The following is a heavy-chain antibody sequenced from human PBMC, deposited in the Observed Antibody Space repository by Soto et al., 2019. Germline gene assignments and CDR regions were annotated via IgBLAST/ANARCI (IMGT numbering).Heavy chain of an antibody. D-gene: IGHD2-15*01. J-gene: IGHJ5*02. Sequence: PSETLSLTCAVYGGSFSGYYWCWIRQPPGKGLEWIGEINHSGSTNYNPSLKSRVTISVDTSKNQFSLKLSSVTAADTAVYYCARGGGWFDPWGQGTLVTVSS. CDR1: GGSFSGYY. V-gene: IGHV4-34*01. CDR2: INHSGST. CDR3: ARGGGWFDP.